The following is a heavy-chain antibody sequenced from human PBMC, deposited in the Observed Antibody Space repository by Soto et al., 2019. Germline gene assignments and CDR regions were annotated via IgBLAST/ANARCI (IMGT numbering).Heavy chain of an antibody. V-gene: IGHV4-59*12. CDR2: IYNSVST. CDR3: AAGGGLPRYY. J-gene: IGHJ4*02. Sequence: SETQSLTCTVSGDSIRNSYWSWIRQPPGKDLEWIAFIYNSVSTNYNPSLKSRVTISVDTSKNQFSLKLNSVTAADTAVYYCAAGGGLPRYYWGQGTLVTVSS. D-gene: IGHD5-12*01. CDR1: GDSIRNSY.